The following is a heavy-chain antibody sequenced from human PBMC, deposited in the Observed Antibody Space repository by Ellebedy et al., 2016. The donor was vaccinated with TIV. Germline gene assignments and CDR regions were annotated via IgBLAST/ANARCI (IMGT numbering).Heavy chain of an antibody. D-gene: IGHD1-26*01. J-gene: IGHJ4*02. CDR3: VRDDGTASGSYGRQD. CDR2: IIPIFGTA. CDR1: GGTFSSYA. Sequence: SVKVSCXASGGTFSSYAISWVRQAPGQGLEWMGGIIPIFGTANYAQKFQGRVTMTRDTSISTAYMELRRLRFDDTAVYYCVRDDGTASGSYGRQDWGQGTLVTVSP. V-gene: IGHV1-69*05.